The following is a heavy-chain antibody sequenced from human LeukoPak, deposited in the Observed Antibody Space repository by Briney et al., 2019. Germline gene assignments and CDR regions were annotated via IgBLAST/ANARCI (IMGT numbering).Heavy chain of an antibody. D-gene: IGHD3-22*01. CDR1: GFTFSSYG. Sequence: GGSLRLSCAASGFTFSSYGMHWVRQAPGKGLEWVAVISYDGSNKYYADSVKGRFTISRDNSKNTLYLQMNSLRAEDTAVYYCARDQGYYDSSGYYSNAFDIWGQGTMVTVSS. CDR3: ARDQGYYDSSGYYSNAFDI. V-gene: IGHV3-30*03. J-gene: IGHJ3*02. CDR2: ISYDGSNK.